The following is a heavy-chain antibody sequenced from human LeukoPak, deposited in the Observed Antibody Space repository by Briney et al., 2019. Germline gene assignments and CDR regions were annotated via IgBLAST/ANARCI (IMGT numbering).Heavy chain of an antibody. CDR3: ARGRDYDYVWGSYRPFDY. Sequence: SETLSLTCTVSGGSISSGGYYWSWIRQHPGKGLEWIGYIYYSGSTYYNPSLKSRVTISVDTSKNQFPLKLSSVTAADTAVYYCARGRDYDYVWGSYRPFDYWGQGTLVTVSS. CDR1: GGSISSGGYY. CDR2: IYYSGST. V-gene: IGHV4-31*03. J-gene: IGHJ4*02. D-gene: IGHD3-16*02.